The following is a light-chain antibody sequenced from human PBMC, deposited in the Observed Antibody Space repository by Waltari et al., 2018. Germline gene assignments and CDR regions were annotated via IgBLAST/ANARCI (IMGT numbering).Light chain of an antibody. CDR2: DAS. CDR1: QSVGRY. Sequence: EIVLTQSPATLSLSPGERATLCCRASQSVGRYLAWYQQKPGQAPRLIIYDASIRATGIPDRFSVSESVTDFILTISRLEPEHFAVYYCQRYVSLPATFGQGTKVDIK. CDR3: QRYVSLPAT. J-gene: IGKJ1*01. V-gene: IGKV3-20*01.